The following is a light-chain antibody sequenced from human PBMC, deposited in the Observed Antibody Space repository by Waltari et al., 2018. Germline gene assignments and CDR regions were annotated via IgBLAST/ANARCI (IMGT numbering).Light chain of an antibody. CDR2: EVT. Sequence: QSGLTQPASGSGSPGQSITISCTGTRSDVGNYNLVAWYQQYPGKAPKLMVYEVTKRTSGVSDRFSGSKSGNTASLTIYGLQSEDEADYYCCSYAGLGIYVFGTGTKVTVL. CDR3: CSYAGLGIYV. J-gene: IGLJ1*01. V-gene: IGLV2-23*02. CDR1: RSDVGNYNL.